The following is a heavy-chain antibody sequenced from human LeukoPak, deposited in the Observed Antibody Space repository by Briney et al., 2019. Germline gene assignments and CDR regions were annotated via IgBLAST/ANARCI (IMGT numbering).Heavy chain of an antibody. CDR2: IYYSGST. V-gene: IGHV4-39*01. CDR3: ARHSPIRYYDSSGYFSYFDY. Sequence: GSLRLSCAASGFTFSSYAMSWIRQPPGKGLEWIGSIYYSGSTYYNPSLKSRVTISVDTSKNQFSLKLSSVTAADTAVYYCARHSPIRYYDSSGYFSYFDYWGQGTLVTVSS. D-gene: IGHD3-22*01. CDR1: GFTFSSYA. J-gene: IGHJ4*02.